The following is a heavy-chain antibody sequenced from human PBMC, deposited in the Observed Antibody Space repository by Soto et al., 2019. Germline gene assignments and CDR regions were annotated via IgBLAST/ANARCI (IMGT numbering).Heavy chain of an antibody. Sequence: PGGSLRLSCAAAGFCFSSYGMHWFGQAPGKGLEWVALIRYDGSNKYYADSGKGRFTISRDNSKNMLYLQMNSLRVEDTAVYYCASEDEPLDFWGHGTLVTVSS. J-gene: IGHJ4*01. V-gene: IGHV3-33*08. CDR3: ASEDEPLDF. CDR1: GFCFSSYG. CDR2: IRYDGSNK.